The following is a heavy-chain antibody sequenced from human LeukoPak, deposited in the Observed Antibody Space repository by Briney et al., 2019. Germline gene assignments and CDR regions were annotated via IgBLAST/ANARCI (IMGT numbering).Heavy chain of an antibody. D-gene: IGHD3-3*01. J-gene: IGHJ4*02. CDR2: IDTSGNT. CDR3: ATITIFGVIGN. V-gene: IGHV4-61*02. Sequence: SETLSLTCTVSGGSITSGSDYWSWIRQPAGKGLEWIGRIDTSGNTDYNRSLKSRVTISLDTSKNQFSLRLNSVTAADTAVYYCATITIFGVIGNWGQGTLVTVSS. CDR1: GGSITSGSDY.